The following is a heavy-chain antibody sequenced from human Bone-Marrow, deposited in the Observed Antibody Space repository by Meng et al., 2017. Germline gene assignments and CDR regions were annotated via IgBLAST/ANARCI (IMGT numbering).Heavy chain of an antibody. CDR1: GDSVSSHSAA. V-gene: IGHV6-1*01. J-gene: IGHJ4*02. CDR3: ARGDYSSSPSF. D-gene: IGHD3-22*01. CDR2: TYYRSKWYT. Sequence: LHHSGPALVKPSQTLSLTCSISGDSVSSHSAAWHWIMQSPSRGLELLGRTYYRSKWYTDYAVSVKSRITINPDTSKNQFSLQLNSVTPEDTAVYYCARGDYSSSPSFWGQGTLVTVSS.